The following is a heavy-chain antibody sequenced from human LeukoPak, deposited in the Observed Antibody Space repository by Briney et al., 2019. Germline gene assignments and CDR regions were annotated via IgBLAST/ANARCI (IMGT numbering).Heavy chain of an antibody. Sequence: GGSLRLSCAASGFTSTSYWMSWVRQAPGKGLEWVASIIQDGSEKNYVDSVKGRFTISRDNAKSSVFLQMNSVRAEDTALYYCARTFFCSGYCVFDYWGQGTLVTVSS. CDR3: ARTFFCSGYCVFDY. J-gene: IGHJ4*02. CDR1: GFTSTSYW. V-gene: IGHV3-7*01. CDR2: IIQDGSEK. D-gene: IGHD3-3*01.